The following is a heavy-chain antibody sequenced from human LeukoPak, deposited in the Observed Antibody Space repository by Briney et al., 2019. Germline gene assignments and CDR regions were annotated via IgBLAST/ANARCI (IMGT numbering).Heavy chain of an antibody. CDR1: GFTVSSNY. CDR3: ARDTRWPHGMDA. J-gene: IGHJ6*02. Sequence: GGSLRLSCAASGFTVSSNYMSWVRQAPGKGLEWVSVIYSGGSTYYADSVKGRFTISRDNSKNTLYLQMNSLRAEDTAVYYCARDTRWPHGMDAWGQGTTVTVSS. CDR2: IYSGGST. D-gene: IGHD2-15*01. V-gene: IGHV3-66*02.